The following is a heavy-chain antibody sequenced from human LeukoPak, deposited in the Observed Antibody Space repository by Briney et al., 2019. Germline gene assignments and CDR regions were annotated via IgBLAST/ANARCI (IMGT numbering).Heavy chain of an antibody. CDR3: ARADPAYYDSSGYYEY. V-gene: IGHV3-30-3*01. Sequence: GGTLRLSCAASGFTLSSYAMHWVRQAPGKGLEWVAVITYDGSNKYYADSVKGRFTISRDNSKNTLYLQMNSLRGEDTAVYYCARADPAYYDSSGYYEYWGQGTLVTVSS. J-gene: IGHJ4*02. CDR1: GFTLSSYA. CDR2: ITYDGSNK. D-gene: IGHD3-22*01.